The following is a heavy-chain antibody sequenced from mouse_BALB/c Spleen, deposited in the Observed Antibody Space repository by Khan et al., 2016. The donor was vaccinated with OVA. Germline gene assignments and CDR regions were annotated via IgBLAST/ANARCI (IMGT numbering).Heavy chain of an antibody. V-gene: IGHV14-1*02. D-gene: IGHD2-3*01. CDR3: ARDGYSPWFAY. Sequence: VQLQQSGAELVRPGALVKLSCKTSGFNIKDYYINWVQQRPEQGLEWIGWIDPENGNTLYEPKFQGKASLTADTSSKTVYLHLSSLTSADTAVYYCARDGYSPWFAYWGQGTLVAVSA. J-gene: IGHJ3*01. CDR1: GFNIKDYY. CDR2: IDPENGNT.